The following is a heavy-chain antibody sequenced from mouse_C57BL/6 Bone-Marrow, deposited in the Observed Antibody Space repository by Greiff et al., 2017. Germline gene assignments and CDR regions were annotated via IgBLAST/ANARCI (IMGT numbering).Heavy chain of an antibody. CDR3: ARSGGYYWYFDV. V-gene: IGHV1-81*01. J-gene: IGHJ1*03. D-gene: IGHD1-1*02. CDR2: IYPRSGNT. Sequence: QVQLQQSGAELARPGASVKLSCKASGYTFTSYGISWVKQRTGQGLEWIGEIYPRSGNTYYNEKFKGKATLTADKSSSTAYMELRSLTSEDSAVSFCARSGGYYWYFDVWGTGTTVTVSS. CDR1: GYTFTSYG.